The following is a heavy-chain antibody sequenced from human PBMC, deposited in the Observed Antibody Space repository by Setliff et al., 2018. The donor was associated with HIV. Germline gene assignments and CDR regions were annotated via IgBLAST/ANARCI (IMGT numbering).Heavy chain of an antibody. V-gene: IGHV4-61*01. CDR3: ASYSPRGYTLTGPY. Sequence: SETLSLTCTVSGDSVSSRSYYWSWIRQPPGKGLEWIGYIYYSGSTKHNPSLKSRVTISLDTPKNQFSLKLTSVTAADTAVYYCASYSPRGYTLTGPYWGQGTLVTVSS. CDR2: IYYSGST. J-gene: IGHJ4*02. D-gene: IGHD6-25*01. CDR1: GDSVSSRSYY.